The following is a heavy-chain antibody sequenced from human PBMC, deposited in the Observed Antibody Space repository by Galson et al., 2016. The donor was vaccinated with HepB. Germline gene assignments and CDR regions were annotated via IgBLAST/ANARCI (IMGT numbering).Heavy chain of an antibody. CDR3: ARRKNYAPDC. Sequence: QSGAEVKKPGESLKISCKASGYSFTTYWIGWVRQVPGKGLGWVGIIYPGDSDTRYSPSFQGQVTISADRSISTAYLQWSSLKASDTAMYYCARRKNYAPDCWGQGTLVTVSS. D-gene: IGHD1-7*01. CDR2: IYPGDSDT. J-gene: IGHJ4*02. V-gene: IGHV5-51*01. CDR1: GYSFTTYW.